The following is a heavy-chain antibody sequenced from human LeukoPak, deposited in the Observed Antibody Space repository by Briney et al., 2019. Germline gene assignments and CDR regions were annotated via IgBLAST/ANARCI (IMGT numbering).Heavy chain of an antibody. CDR1: GFTFSSYA. CDR3: AKDPGYYGSGSYFTCFDY. Sequence: GGSLRLSCAASGFTFSSYAMSWVRQAPGKGLEWVSAISGSGGSTYYADSVKGRFTISRDNSKNTLYLQMNSLRAEDTAVYYCAKDPGYYGSGSYFTCFDYWGQGTLVTVSS. CDR2: ISGSGGST. D-gene: IGHD3-10*01. J-gene: IGHJ4*02. V-gene: IGHV3-23*01.